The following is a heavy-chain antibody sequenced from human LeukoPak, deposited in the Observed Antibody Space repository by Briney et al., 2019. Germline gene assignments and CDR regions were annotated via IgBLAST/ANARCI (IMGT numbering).Heavy chain of an antibody. D-gene: IGHD3-16*01. Sequence: GGSLRLSCTASGFTFGHYAMSWVRQAPGKGLEWVSSISVSGDYRYYADSVKGRFTISRDNSKNTLYLQMDSLRAEDTAVYYCANPPPIYDYVWGSPFFGYWGQGTLVTVSS. CDR2: ISVSGDYR. J-gene: IGHJ4*02. V-gene: IGHV3-23*01. CDR1: GFTFGHYA. CDR3: ANPPPIYDYVWGSPFFGY.